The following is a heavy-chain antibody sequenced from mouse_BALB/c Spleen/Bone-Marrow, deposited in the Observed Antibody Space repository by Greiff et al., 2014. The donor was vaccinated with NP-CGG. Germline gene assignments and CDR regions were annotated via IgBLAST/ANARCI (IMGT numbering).Heavy chain of an antibody. CDR2: IDPANGNT. J-gene: IGHJ4*01. CDR1: GFNIKDTY. CDR3: AICYGKYYSMDY. D-gene: IGHD2-1*01. Sequence: EVQLQQSGAELVKPGASVKLSCTASGFNIKDTYMHWVKQRPEQGLERIGRIDPANGNTKYDQKFKGKATITVDTSSNTAYLQLSSLTSEDTAVYYCAICYGKYYSMDYWGQGTSVTVSS. V-gene: IGHV14-3*02.